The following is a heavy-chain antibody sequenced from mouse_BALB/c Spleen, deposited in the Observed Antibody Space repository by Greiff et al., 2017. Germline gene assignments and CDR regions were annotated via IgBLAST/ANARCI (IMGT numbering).Heavy chain of an antibody. Sequence: VQLQQSGPSLVKPSQTLSLTCSVTGDSITSGYWNWIRKFPGNKLEYMGYISYSGSTYYNPSLKSRISITRDTSKNQYYLQLNSVTTEDTATYYCARYVGGGEYFDYWGQGTTLTVSS. D-gene: IGHD4-1*01. V-gene: IGHV3-8*02. CDR3: ARYVGGGEYFDY. CDR2: ISYSGST. J-gene: IGHJ2*01. CDR1: GDSITSGY.